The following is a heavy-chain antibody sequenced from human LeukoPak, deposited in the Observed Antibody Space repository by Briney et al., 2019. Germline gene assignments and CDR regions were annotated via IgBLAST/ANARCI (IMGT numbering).Heavy chain of an antibody. CDR2: ISGSGGST. CDR1: GFTFSDYY. CDR3: AKRIQSAMATGY. D-gene: IGHD5-18*01. Sequence: GGSLRLSCAGSGFTFSDYYMTWIRQAPGKGLEWVSAISGSGGSTYYADSVKGRFTISRDNSKNTLYLQMNSLRAEDTAVYYCAKRIQSAMATGYWGQGTLVTVSS. V-gene: IGHV3-23*01. J-gene: IGHJ4*02.